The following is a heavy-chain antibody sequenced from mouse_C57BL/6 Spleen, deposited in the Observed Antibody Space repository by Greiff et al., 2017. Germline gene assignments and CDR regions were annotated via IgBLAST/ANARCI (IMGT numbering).Heavy chain of an antibody. D-gene: IGHD1-3*01. CDR2: IYPGDGDT. CDR3: ARRGYNSPLGY. Sequence: QVHVKQSGPELVKPGASVKISCKASGYAFSSSWMNWVKQRPGKGLEWIGRIYPGDGDTNYNGKFKGKATLTADKSSSTAYMQLSSLTSEDSAVYFCARRGYNSPLGYWGQGTTLTVSS. V-gene: IGHV1-82*01. CDR1: GYAFSSSW. J-gene: IGHJ2*01.